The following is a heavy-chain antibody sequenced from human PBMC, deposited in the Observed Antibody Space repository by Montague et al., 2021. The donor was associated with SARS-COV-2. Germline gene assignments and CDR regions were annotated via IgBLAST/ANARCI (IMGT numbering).Heavy chain of an antibody. D-gene: IGHD1-1*01. Sequence: SETLSLTCAVYGGSFSVYYWSWLRQSPRSGLEWIAEISQSGTAHYNPSLESRVSISIDTSRNQFTLELSSVTAADTAMYYCAREREVERAARTLVAFDMWGQGTMVTVSS. CDR2: ISQSGTA. CDR3: AREREVERAARTLVAFDM. CDR1: GGSFSVYY. J-gene: IGHJ3*02. V-gene: IGHV4-34*01.